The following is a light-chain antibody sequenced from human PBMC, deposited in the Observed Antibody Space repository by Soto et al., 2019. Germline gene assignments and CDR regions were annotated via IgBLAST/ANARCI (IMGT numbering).Light chain of an antibody. Sequence: QAVVTQPPSASGTPGQRVTISCSGSSSNIGSNTVNWYQQLPGTAPKLLIYTDDLRPSGVPDRFSGSKSGTSASLVVSGLQSEDEGVYYCATRDDSLNGVFGGGTKLTVL. J-gene: IGLJ3*02. CDR1: SSNIGSNT. CDR3: ATRDDSLNGV. CDR2: TDD. V-gene: IGLV1-44*01.